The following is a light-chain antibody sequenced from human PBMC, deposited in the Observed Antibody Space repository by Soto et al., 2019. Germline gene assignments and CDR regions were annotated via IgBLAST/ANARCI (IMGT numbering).Light chain of an antibody. Sequence: EIVLTQSPATLSLSPGEGATLSCRASQSVSNYLAWYQQKPGQAPRLLIFDASKRATGIPARFSGSGSGTDFTLTISSLEPEDFAVYYCHQYDNAPQTYGQGTKVDIK. CDR3: HQYDNAPQT. CDR2: DAS. CDR1: QSVSNY. J-gene: IGKJ2*01. V-gene: IGKV3-11*01.